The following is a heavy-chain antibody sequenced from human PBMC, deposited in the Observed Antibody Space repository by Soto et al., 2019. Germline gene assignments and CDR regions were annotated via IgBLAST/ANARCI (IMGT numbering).Heavy chain of an antibody. V-gene: IGHV3-33*01. CDR2: IWYDGSNK. CDR1: GFTFSSYG. J-gene: IGHJ4*02. D-gene: IGHD4-17*01. Sequence: GGSLRLSCAASGFTFSSYGMHWVRQAPGKGLEWVAVIWYDGSNKYYADSVKGRFTISRDNSKKTLYLQMNGLRAEDTAVYYCARDPRGVDGDYFVGDFYFDYWGQGTLVTVSS. CDR3: ARDPRGVDGDYFVGDFYFDY.